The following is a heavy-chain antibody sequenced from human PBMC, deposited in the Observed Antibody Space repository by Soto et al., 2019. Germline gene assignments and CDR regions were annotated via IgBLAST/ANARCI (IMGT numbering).Heavy chain of an antibody. D-gene: IGHD5-12*01. Sequence: GGSLRLSWAAAGVTFSGFAVSWVRQAPGKGLEWVSAISGSGGSTYYADSVKGRFTISRDNSKNTLYLQMNSLRAEDTAVYYCAKDHGYSGFGGYWGQGTLVTVSS. CDR3: AKDHGYSGFGGY. V-gene: IGHV3-23*01. CDR1: GVTFSGFA. CDR2: ISGSGGST. J-gene: IGHJ4*02.